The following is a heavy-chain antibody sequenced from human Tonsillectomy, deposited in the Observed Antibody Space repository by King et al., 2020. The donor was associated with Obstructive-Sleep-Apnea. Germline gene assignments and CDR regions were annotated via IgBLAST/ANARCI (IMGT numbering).Heavy chain of an antibody. D-gene: IGHD3-10*01. CDR2: ITSTGTYI. CDR1: DLPFSSSS. J-gene: IGHJ4*02. V-gene: IGHV3-21*01. Sequence: VQLVESGGGLVKPGGSLRLSCVVSDLPFSSSSMNWVRQAPGKGLEWVSSITSTGTYIYYADSVKGRFTISRDNAKNSLFLQMNSLTADDTAVYYCAREEYFGSGTYYSTFDYWGQGTLVTVSS. CDR3: AREEYFGSGTYYSTFDY.